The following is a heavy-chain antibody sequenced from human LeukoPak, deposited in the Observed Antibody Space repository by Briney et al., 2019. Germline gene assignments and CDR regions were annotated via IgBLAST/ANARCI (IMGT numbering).Heavy chain of an antibody. V-gene: IGHV3-30*04. J-gene: IGHJ4*02. CDR1: GFTFSSYA. Sequence: PGGSLRLSCAASGFTFSSYAMSWVRQAPGKGLEWVAVISYDGSNKYYADSVKGRFTISRDNSKNTLYLQMNSLRAEDTAVYYCARQGRYSGYDYYLGSYYFDYWGQGTLVTVSS. CDR2: ISYDGSNK. CDR3: ARQGRYSGYDYYLGSYYFDY. D-gene: IGHD5-12*01.